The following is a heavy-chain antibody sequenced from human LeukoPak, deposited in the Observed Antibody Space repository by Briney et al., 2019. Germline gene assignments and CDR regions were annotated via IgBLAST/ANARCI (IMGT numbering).Heavy chain of an antibody. V-gene: IGHV1-18*01. J-gene: IGHJ4*02. Sequence: ASVKVSCKASGYTFTSYGISWVRQAPGQGLEWMGWISAYNGNTNYAQKLQGRVTMTTDTSTSTAYMELRSLRSEDTAVYYCARGAHDSSGYYDDYFDYWGQGTLVTVSS. CDR3: ARGAHDSSGYYDDYFDY. CDR2: ISAYNGNT. D-gene: IGHD3-22*01. CDR1: GYTFTSYG.